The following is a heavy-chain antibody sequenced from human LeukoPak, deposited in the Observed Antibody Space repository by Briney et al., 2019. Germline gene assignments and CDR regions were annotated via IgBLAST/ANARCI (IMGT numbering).Heavy chain of an antibody. CDR2: INPNSGGT. D-gene: IGHD1-1*01. CDR1: GYTFTGYY. CDR3: ARPTPPGTTSWFDP. J-gene: IGHJ5*02. Sequence: ASVKVSCKASGYTFTGYYMHRVRQAPGQGLEWMGWINPNSGGTNYAQKFQGWVTMTRDTSISTAYMELSRLRSDDTAVYYCARPTPPGTTSWFDPWGQGTLVTVSS. V-gene: IGHV1-2*04.